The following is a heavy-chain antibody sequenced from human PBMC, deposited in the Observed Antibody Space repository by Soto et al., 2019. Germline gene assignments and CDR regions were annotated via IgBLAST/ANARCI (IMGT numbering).Heavy chain of an antibody. Sequence: PGGSLRLSCAASGFTFSGYAMSWVRQAPGKGLEWVSAISGSGGSTYYADSVKGRFTISRDNSKNTLYLQMNSLRAEDTAVYYCAKDPDYYDSRSFDEWGQRTPVTVSS. CDR2: ISGSGGST. D-gene: IGHD3-22*01. CDR1: GFTFSGYA. J-gene: IGHJ4*02. CDR3: AKDPDYYDSRSFDE. V-gene: IGHV3-23*01.